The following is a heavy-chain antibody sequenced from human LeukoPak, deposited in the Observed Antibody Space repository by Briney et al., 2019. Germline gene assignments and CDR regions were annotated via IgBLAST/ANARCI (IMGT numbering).Heavy chain of an antibody. V-gene: IGHV1-2*02. CDR2: IDPNSGGT. J-gene: IGHJ4*02. CDR1: GYTFTGYY. Sequence: ASVKVSCKTSGYTFTGYYMHWVGQAPGQELEWMGWIDPNSGGTNYAQKFQGRVTMTRDTSIGTAYMELSGLTSDDTAVYYCARGYYDRGSLYYFDYWGQGTLVTVSS. CDR3: ARGYYDRGSLYYFDY. D-gene: IGHD3-22*01.